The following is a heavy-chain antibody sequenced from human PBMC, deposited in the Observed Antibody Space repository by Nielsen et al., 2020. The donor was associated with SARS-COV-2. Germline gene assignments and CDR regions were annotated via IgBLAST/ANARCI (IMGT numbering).Heavy chain of an antibody. D-gene: IGHD6-19*01. V-gene: IGHV3-48*03. CDR2: ISSSGSTI. CDR3: ARDPVSSGWPYYYYYGMDV. Sequence: WIRQPPGKGLEWVSYISSSGSTIYYADSVKGRFTISRDNAKNSLYLQMNSLRAEDTAVYYCARDPVSSGWPYYYYYGMDVWGQGTTVTVSS. J-gene: IGHJ6*02.